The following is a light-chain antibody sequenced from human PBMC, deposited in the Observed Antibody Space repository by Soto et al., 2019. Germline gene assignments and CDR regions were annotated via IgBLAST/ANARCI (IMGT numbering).Light chain of an antibody. Sequence: EIVLTQSPGTLSLSPGERATLSCRASQSVSSSYLAWYQQKPGQAPRLLIYGASSRATGIPDRFSGSGSGTDFTLTISRLEPEDFAVYYCQQYKKWPPEFTFGPGTKVDI. J-gene: IGKJ3*01. CDR1: QSVSSSY. CDR3: QQYKKWPPEFT. V-gene: IGKV3-20*01. CDR2: GAS.